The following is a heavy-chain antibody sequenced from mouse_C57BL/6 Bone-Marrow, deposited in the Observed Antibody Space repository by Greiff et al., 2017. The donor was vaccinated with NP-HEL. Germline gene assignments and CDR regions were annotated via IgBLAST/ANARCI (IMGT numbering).Heavy chain of an antibody. Sequence: EVQLQQSGAELVRPGSSVKMSCKTSGYTFTSYGINWVKQRPGQGLEWIGYIYTGNGYTEYNEKFKGKATLTSDTSSSTAYMQLSSLTSEDSAIYFWARPMLGYSNYVSAAMDYWGQGTSVTVSS. D-gene: IGHD2-5*01. CDR1: GYTFTSYG. CDR2: IYTGNGYT. V-gene: IGHV1-58*01. CDR3: ARPMLGYSNYVSAAMDY. J-gene: IGHJ4*01.